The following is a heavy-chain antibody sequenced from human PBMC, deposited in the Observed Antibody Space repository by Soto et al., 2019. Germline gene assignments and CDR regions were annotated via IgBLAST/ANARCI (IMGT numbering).Heavy chain of an antibody. V-gene: IGHV4-61*01. J-gene: IGHJ4*02. CDR1: GGSVSSGSYY. Sequence: SETLSLTCTVSGGSVSSGSYYWSWIRQPPGKGLEWIGYIYYSGSTNYNPSLKSRVTISVDTSKNQFSLKLSSVTAADTAVYYCARAYDSSGYYHDYWGQGTLVTVSS. D-gene: IGHD3-22*01. CDR3: ARAYDSSGYYHDY. CDR2: IYYSGST.